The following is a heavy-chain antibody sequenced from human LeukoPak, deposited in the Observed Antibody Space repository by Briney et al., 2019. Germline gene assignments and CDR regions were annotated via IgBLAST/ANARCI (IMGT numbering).Heavy chain of an antibody. CDR1: GFTFNNFG. J-gene: IGHJ2*01. D-gene: IGHD7-27*01. CDR3: AKDEGQELGNWCFDF. V-gene: IGHV3-23*01. Sequence: GGSLRLSCAASGFTFNNFGMSWVRQAPGQGLEWVSTITGSGGNTYYPDSVKGRFTISRDNSKNALYLQLDSLRAEDTAIYYCAKDEGQELGNWCFDFWGRGTLVTVSS. CDR2: ITGSGGNT.